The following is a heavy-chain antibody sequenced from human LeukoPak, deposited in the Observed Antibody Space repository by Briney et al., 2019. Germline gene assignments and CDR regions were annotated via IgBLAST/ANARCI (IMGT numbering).Heavy chain of an antibody. Sequence: GGSLRLSCAASGFTSSSYSMNWVRQAPGKGLEWVSSISSSSRYIYYADSVKGRFTISRDNAKNSLYLQMNSLRAEDTAVYYCAREDDGYYGNDYWGQGTLVTVSS. CDR3: AREDDGYYGNDY. CDR2: ISSSSRYI. J-gene: IGHJ4*02. CDR1: GFTSSSYS. D-gene: IGHD3-3*01. V-gene: IGHV3-21*01.